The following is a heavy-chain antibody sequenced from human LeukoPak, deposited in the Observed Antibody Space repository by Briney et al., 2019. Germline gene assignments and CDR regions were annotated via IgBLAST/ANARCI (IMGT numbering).Heavy chain of an antibody. Sequence: SETLSLTCTVSGGSISSSSYYWGWIRQPPGKGLEWIGSIYYSGSTYYNPSLKSRVTISVDTSKNHFSLRLSSVTAADTAVYYCARVPTAAGTYYYDFHGLDVWGQGTTVTVSS. J-gene: IGHJ6*02. D-gene: IGHD6-13*01. CDR1: GGSISSSSYY. CDR2: IYYSGST. CDR3: ARVPTAAGTYYYDFHGLDV. V-gene: IGHV4-39*02.